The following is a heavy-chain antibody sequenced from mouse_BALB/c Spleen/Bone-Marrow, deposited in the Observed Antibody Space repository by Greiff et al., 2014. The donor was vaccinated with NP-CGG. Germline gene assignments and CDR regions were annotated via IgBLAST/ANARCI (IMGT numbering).Heavy chain of an antibody. J-gene: IGHJ4*01. Sequence: KQSGSELVRPGASVKLSCKASGYTFTSYWMHWVRQRPGQGLEWIGNIYPGSGSNNYDEKFKSKATLTVDTSSSTAYMQLSSLTSEDSAVYYCTRGDLRYAMDYWGQGTSVTVSS. CDR3: TRGDLRYAMDY. CDR2: IYPGSGSN. D-gene: IGHD6-1*01. V-gene: IGHV1S22*01. CDR1: GYTFTSYW.